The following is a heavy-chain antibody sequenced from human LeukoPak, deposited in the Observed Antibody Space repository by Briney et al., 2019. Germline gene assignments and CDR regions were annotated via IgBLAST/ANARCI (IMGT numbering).Heavy chain of an antibody. V-gene: IGHV1-46*01. CDR2: IYPRDGST. Sequence: ASVKVSCKASGYTFTSNYIHWVRQAPGQGLEWMGMIYPRDGSTSYAQKFQGRVTMTRDTSTSTVYMELSSLRSEDTAVYYCARATTWELLLVYWGQGTLVTVSS. CDR3: ARATTWELLLVY. D-gene: IGHD1-26*01. CDR1: GYTFTSNY. J-gene: IGHJ4*02.